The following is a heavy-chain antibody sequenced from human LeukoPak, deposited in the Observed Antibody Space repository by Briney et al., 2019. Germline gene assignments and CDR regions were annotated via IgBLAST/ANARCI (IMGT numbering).Heavy chain of an antibody. Sequence: PGGSLRLSCAVSGFTFHDYAMHWVRQAPGKGLEWVSGLSWNGGNIGYAESVRGRFTISRDNAGNSLYLQMNSLRPEDTALYYCAKALGSTVTTRTYFDYWGQGTLVTVSS. CDR2: LSWNGGNI. CDR3: AKALGSTVTTRTYFDY. CDR1: GFTFHDYA. J-gene: IGHJ4*02. D-gene: IGHD4-17*01. V-gene: IGHV3-9*01.